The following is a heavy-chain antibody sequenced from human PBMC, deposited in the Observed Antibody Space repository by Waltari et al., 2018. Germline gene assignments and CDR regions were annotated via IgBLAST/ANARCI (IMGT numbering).Heavy chain of an antibody. CDR1: GFTFSSYA. CDR2: IYSGGST. J-gene: IGHJ4*02. Sequence: EVQLLESGGGLVQPGGSLRLSCAASGFTFSSYAMSWVRRAPGKGLEWVSVIYSGGSTYYADSVKGRFTISRDNSKNTLYLQMNSLRAEDTAVYYCAKDREGRASYYFDYWGQGTLVTVSS. V-gene: IGHV3-23*03. D-gene: IGHD1-26*01. CDR3: AKDREGRASYYFDY.